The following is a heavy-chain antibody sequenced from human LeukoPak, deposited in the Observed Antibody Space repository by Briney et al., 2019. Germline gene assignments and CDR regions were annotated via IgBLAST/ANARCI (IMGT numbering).Heavy chain of an antibody. CDR3: AKDGRYYFVSGTYPFYS. J-gene: IGHJ5*01. V-gene: IGHV3-23*01. D-gene: IGHD3-10*01. CDR1: GFTFSSYA. Sequence: GGSLRLSCAASGFTFSSYAMSWVRQAPGKGLEWVSAISGSGDNTYYADSVRGRFTISRDNSNDTLYLQMNNLRAVDTAVYYCAKDGRYYFVSGTYPFYSWGQGTLVTVSS. CDR2: ISGSGDNT.